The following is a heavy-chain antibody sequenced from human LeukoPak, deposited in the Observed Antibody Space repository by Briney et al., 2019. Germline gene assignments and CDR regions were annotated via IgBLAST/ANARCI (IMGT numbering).Heavy chain of an antibody. CDR1: GFTFNTYG. CDR2: ISYDGSYK. D-gene: IGHD6-13*01. J-gene: IGHJ4*02. V-gene: IGHV3-30*18. Sequence: GGSLRLSCAASGFTFNTYGMHWIRQAPGKGLEWVAVISYDGSYKFYADSVKGRFTISRDNSKNTLYLQMNSLRAEDTAVYYCAKEPGSSSWHFDYWGQGTLVTVSS. CDR3: AKEPGSSSWHFDY.